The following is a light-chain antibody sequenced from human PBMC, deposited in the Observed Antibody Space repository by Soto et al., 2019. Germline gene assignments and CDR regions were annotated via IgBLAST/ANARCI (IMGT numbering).Light chain of an antibody. J-gene: IGLJ2*01. Sequence: QSALTQPASVSGSPGQSITISCTGTSSDVGRYKFVSWYQQYPGKAPRLMMYEVSNRPSGVSNRFSGSKSGNTASLTISGLQTEDEADYYCSSSTISSTRTLFGGGTKLTVL. CDR3: SSSTISSTRTL. CDR2: EVS. V-gene: IGLV2-14*01. CDR1: SSDVGRYKF.